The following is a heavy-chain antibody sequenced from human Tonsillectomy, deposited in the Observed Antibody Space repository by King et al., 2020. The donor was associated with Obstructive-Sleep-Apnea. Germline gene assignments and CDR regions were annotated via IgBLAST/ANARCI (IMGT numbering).Heavy chain of an antibody. J-gene: IGHJ4*02. CDR3: ARGGGRYYGGNSGAQPDY. D-gene: IGHD4-23*01. CDR2: IWYDGSNK. Sequence: VQLVESGGGVVQPGRSLRLSCAASGFTFSSYGMHWVRQAPGKGLEWVAVIWYDGSNKYYADSVKGRFTISRDNSKNTLYLQMNSLRAEDTAVYYCARGGGRYYGGNSGAQPDYWGQGTLVTVSS. CDR1: GFTFSSYG. V-gene: IGHV3-33*01.